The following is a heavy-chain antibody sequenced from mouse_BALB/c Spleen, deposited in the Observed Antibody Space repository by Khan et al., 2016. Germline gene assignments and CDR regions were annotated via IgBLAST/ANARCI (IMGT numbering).Heavy chain of an antibody. CDR2: IWSGGST. J-gene: IGHJ4*01. D-gene: IGHD2-4*01. Sequence: QVQLKQSGPGLVQPSQSLSITCTVAGFSLTSYGVHWVRQSPGKGLEWLGVIWSGGSTDYNAAFISGLSTSKDNSKSHVVFKMNSLQANDTAIYYCGSAGSMITYDYAMDYWGQGTSVTVSS. CDR3: GSAGSMITYDYAMDY. V-gene: IGHV2-2*02. CDR1: GFSLTSYG.